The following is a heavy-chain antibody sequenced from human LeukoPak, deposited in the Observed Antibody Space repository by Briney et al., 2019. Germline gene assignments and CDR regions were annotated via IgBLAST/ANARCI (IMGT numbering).Heavy chain of an antibody. V-gene: IGHV4-39*07. CDR1: GGSISSGTYY. CDR3: ARRTTQWLRLRRAFDI. CDR2: IRYSGST. D-gene: IGHD5-12*01. Sequence: PSETLSLTCTVSGGSISSGTYYWGWIRQPPGKGLEWIGSIRYSGSTYYNPSLKSRVAISVDTSKNQFSLKLSSVTAADTAVYYCARRTTQWLRLRRAFDIWGQGTMVTVSS. J-gene: IGHJ3*02.